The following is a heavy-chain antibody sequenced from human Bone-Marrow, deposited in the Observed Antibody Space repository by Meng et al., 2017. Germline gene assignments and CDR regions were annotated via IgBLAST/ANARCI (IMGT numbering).Heavy chain of an antibody. CDR1: GFTFSSYW. J-gene: IGHJ4*02. Sequence: GESLKISCAASGFTFSSYWMSWVRQAPGKGLEWVANIKKDGSEKYYVDSVKGRFTISRDNAKKSLYLEMNSLRAEDTAVYYCASSAYHYVSGSWGQGTLVTVSS. CDR2: IKKDGSEK. D-gene: IGHD5-12*01. CDR3: ASSAYHYVSGS. V-gene: IGHV3-7*01.